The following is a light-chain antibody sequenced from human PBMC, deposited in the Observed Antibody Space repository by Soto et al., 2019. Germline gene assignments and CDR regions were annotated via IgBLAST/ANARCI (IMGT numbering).Light chain of an antibody. CDR1: SSDVGGYNY. V-gene: IGLV2-14*01. J-gene: IGLJ1*01. CDR2: DVS. CDR3: SSYTSSSILYV. Sequence: QSVLTQPASVSGSPGQSITISCTGTSSDVGGYNYVSWYQQHPGKAPKLMNYDVSNRPSGVSNRFSGSKSGNTASLTISGLQAEDEADYYCSSYTSSSILYVFGTGTKVTVL.